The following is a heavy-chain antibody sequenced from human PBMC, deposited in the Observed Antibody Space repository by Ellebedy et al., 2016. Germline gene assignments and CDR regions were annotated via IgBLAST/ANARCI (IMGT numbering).Heavy chain of an antibody. Sequence: GGSLRLXXAASGFTFSDYYMSWIRQAPGKGLEWVSYISSSGSTIYYADSVKGRFTISRDNAKNSLYLQMNSLRAEDTAVYYCARDGSEWSRDYWGQGTLVTVSS. J-gene: IGHJ4*02. V-gene: IGHV3-11*04. CDR3: ARDGSEWSRDY. D-gene: IGHD3-3*01. CDR2: ISSSGSTI. CDR1: GFTFSDYY.